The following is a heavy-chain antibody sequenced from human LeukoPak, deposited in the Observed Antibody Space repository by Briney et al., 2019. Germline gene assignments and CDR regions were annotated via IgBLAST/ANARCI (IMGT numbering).Heavy chain of an antibody. CDR2: IIPILGIA. D-gene: IGHD5-12*01. CDR1: GGTFSSYA. V-gene: IGHV1-69*04. J-gene: IGHJ4*02. Sequence: SVKVSCKASGGTFSSYAISWVRQAPGQGLEWMGRIIPILGIANYAQKFQGRVTITADKSTSTAYMELSSLRSEDTAVYYCAKAPSGYSGYAYFDYWGQGTLVTVSS. CDR3: AKAPSGYSGYAYFDY.